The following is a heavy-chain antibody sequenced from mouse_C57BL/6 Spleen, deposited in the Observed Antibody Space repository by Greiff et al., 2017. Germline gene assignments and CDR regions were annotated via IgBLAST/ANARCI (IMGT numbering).Heavy chain of an antibody. CDR1: GFTFSDYG. CDR3: ARRGLPYYFDY. CDR2: ISSGSSTI. J-gene: IGHJ2*01. Sequence: EVMLVESGGGLVKPGGSLKPSCAASGFTFSDYGMHWVRQAPEKGLEWVAYISSGSSTIYYADTVKGRFTISRDNAKNTLFLQMTSLRSEDTAMXYCARRGLPYYFDYWGQGTTLTVSS. V-gene: IGHV5-17*01. D-gene: IGHD2-2*01.